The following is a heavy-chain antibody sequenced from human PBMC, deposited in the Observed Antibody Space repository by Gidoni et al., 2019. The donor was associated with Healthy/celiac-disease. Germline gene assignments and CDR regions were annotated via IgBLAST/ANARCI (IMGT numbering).Heavy chain of an antibody. Sequence: QVQLVESGGGVVQPGRSLRLSCAASGFTFSSYAMHWVRQAPGKGLEWVAVISYDGSNKYYADSVKGRFTISRDNSKNTLYLQMNSLRAEDTAVYYCASSIPRRSSSSLPLDYWGQGTLVTVSS. V-gene: IGHV3-30-3*01. D-gene: IGHD6-6*01. CDR3: ASSIPRRSSSSLPLDY. J-gene: IGHJ4*02. CDR2: ISYDGSNK. CDR1: GFTFSSYA.